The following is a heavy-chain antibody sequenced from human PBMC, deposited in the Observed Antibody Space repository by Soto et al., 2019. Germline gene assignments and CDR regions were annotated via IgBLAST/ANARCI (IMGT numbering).Heavy chain of an antibody. V-gene: IGHV3-21*01. D-gene: IGHD3-22*01. CDR2: ISSSSSYI. Sequence: GGSLRLSCAASGFTFSSYSMNWVRQAPGKGLEWVSSISSSSSYIYYADSVKGRFTISRDNAKNSLYLQMNSLRAEDTAVYYCARDGGGYYDSSGPWDYGKDVWGQGTTVTVSS. CDR1: GFTFSSYS. CDR3: ARDGGGYYDSSGPWDYGKDV. J-gene: IGHJ6*02.